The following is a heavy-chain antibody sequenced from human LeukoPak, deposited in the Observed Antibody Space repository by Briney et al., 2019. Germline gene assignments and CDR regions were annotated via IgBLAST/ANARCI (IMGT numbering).Heavy chain of an antibody. CDR1: GFTFSSYW. J-gene: IGHJ6*02. Sequence: GGSLRLSCAGSGFTFSSYWMSWVRQAPGKGLEWVANIKHDGSEKYYGDSVKGRFTISRDNAKSSLYLQMSGLRADDTAVYYCARGPYSSTWSYGMDIWGQGTTVIVSS. CDR2: IKHDGSEK. CDR3: ARGPYSSTWSYGMDI. D-gene: IGHD6-13*01. V-gene: IGHV3-7*05.